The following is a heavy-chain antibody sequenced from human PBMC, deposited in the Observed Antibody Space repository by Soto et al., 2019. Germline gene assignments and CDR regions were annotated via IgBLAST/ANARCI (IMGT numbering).Heavy chain of an antibody. CDR1: GFTFSSYA. CDR2: ISGSGGST. D-gene: IGHD5-18*01. V-gene: IGHV3-23*01. Sequence: PGGSLRLSCAASGFTFSSYAMIWVRQAPGKGLEWVSAISGSGGSTYYADSVKGRFTISRDNSKNTLYLQMNSLRAEDTAVYYCAKSPPQRYSYGSEYWGQGTLVTVSS. J-gene: IGHJ4*02. CDR3: AKSPPQRYSYGSEY.